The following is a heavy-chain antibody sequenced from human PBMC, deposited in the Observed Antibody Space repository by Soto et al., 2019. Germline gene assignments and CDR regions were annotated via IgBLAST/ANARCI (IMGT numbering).Heavy chain of an antibody. CDR2: IIPLFGTT. D-gene: IGHD2-2*01. V-gene: IGHV1-69*13. CDR3: ARARGTSWYNWFDP. J-gene: IGHJ5*02. CDR1: VGNFSTSG. Sequence: SVTVSCKASVGNFSTSGISWVRQAPGQGLEWMGGIIPLFGTTNYARKFKGRVTVIADESTKTSYMELSSLRFEDTAIYYCARARGTSWYNWFDPWGQGTQVTVSS.